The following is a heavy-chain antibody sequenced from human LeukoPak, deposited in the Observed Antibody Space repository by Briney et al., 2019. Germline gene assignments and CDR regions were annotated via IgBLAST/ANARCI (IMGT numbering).Heavy chain of an antibody. CDR3: ALTMYSSSWAEFDY. Sequence: SVKVSCKASGGTYSSYAISWVRQAPGQGLEWMGGIIPIFGTANYAQKFQGRVTITADESTSTAYMELSSLRSEDTAVYYCALTMYSSSWAEFDYWGQGTLVTVSS. D-gene: IGHD6-13*01. CDR2: IIPIFGTA. V-gene: IGHV1-69*01. CDR1: GGTYSSYA. J-gene: IGHJ4*02.